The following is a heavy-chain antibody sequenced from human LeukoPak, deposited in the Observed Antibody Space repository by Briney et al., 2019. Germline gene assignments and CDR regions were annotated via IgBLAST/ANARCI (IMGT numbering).Heavy chain of an antibody. CDR2: ISAYNGNT. CDR1: GYTFTSYG. J-gene: IGHJ6*02. Sequence: ASVKVSCKASGYTFTSYGISWVRQAPGQGLEWMGWISAYNGNTNYAQMLQGRVTMTTDTSTSTAYMELRSLRSDDTAVYYCARVRTTGTTYYYYGMDVWGQGTTVTVSS. CDR3: ARVRTTGTTYYYYGMDV. V-gene: IGHV1-18*01. D-gene: IGHD1-1*01.